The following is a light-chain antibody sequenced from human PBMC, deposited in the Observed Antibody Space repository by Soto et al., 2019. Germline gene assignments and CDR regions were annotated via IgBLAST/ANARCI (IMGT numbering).Light chain of an antibody. CDR3: AAWDDSLSVWV. Sequence: QAVVTQPPSASGTPGQRVTVSCSGSSSNIGSNYIYWYQFLPGTAPKLLIYRNDQRPSGVPDRFSGSKSGASASLAISGLRSADEADYYCAAWDDSLSVWVFGGGTKVTVL. CDR1: SSNIGSNY. CDR2: RND. J-gene: IGLJ3*02. V-gene: IGLV1-47*01.